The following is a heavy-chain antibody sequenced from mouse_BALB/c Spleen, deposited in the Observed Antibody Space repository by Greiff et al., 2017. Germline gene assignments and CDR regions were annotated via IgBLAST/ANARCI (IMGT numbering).Heavy chain of an antibody. CDR1: GYTFTSYW. CDR3: TRGNPWFAD. V-gene: IGHV1S41*01. CDR2: IAPGSGST. J-gene: IGHJ3*01. Sequence: DLVKPGASVKLSCKASGYTFTSYWINWIKQRPGQGLEWIGRIAPGSGSTYYNEMFKGKATLTVDTSSSTAYIQLSSLSSEDSAVYYCTRGNPWFADWGPGTLVTVSA. D-gene: IGHD2-1*01.